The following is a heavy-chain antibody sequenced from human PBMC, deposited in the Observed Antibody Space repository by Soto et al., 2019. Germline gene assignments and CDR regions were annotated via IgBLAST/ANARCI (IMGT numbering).Heavy chain of an antibody. V-gene: IGHV5-10-1*01. D-gene: IGHD3-22*01. CDR1: GYSFTSYW. CDR2: IDPSDSYT. J-gene: IGHJ4*02. CDR3: ARHHILGYDSSGYEFDY. Sequence: GESLKISCKGSGYSFTSYWISWVRQMPGKGLEWMGRIDPSDSYTNYSPSFQGHVTISADKSISTAYLRWSSLKASDTAMYYCARHHILGYDSSGYEFDYWGQGTLVTVSS.